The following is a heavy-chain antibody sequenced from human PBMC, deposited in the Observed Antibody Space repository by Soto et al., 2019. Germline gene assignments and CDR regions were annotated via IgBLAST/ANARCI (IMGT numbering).Heavy chain of an antibody. J-gene: IGHJ6*02. CDR2: ISAYNRNT. CDR1: RYTFTSYG. CDR3: AREPNNYDFWSGYLRGGYYYGMDV. V-gene: IGHV1-18*01. D-gene: IGHD3-3*01. Sequence: QVQLVQSGAEVKKPGASVKVSCKASRYTFTSYGISWVRQAPGQGVEWMGWISAYNRNTNYAHKLQGSVTMTTDTSTSTAYVERRSLGSDDTAVYYCAREPNNYDFWSGYLRGGYYYGMDVWGQGTTVTVSS.